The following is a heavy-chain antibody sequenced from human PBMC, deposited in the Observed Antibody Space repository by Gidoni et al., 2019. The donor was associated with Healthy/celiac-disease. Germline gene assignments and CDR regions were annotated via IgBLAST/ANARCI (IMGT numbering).Heavy chain of an antibody. CDR2: ISGSGGST. D-gene: IGHD7-27*01. CDR1: GFPFSSYA. Sequence: EVQMLESGGGVVQPGGSVRLSCAASGFPFSSYAMSWVRQAPGKGLEWVSAISGSGGSTYYADSVKGRFTISRDNSKNTLYLQMNSLRAEDTAVYYCAKGDSFHWGSGFDYWGQGTLVTVSS. V-gene: IGHV3-23*01. CDR3: AKGDSFHWGSGFDY. J-gene: IGHJ4*02.